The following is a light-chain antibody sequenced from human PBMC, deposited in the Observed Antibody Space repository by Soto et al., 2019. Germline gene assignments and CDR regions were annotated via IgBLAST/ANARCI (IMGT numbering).Light chain of an antibody. CDR1: SSNIGSNT. CDR2: SNN. V-gene: IGLV1-44*01. CDR3: AAWDDSLNGLV. Sequence: QSVLTQPPSASGTPGQRVTLSCSGSSSNIGSNTVNWYQQLPGTAPKLLIYSNNQRPSGVPDRFSGSKSGTSASLAISGLQSEDEADYYCAAWDDSLNGLVVGGGTKLTVL. J-gene: IGLJ2*01.